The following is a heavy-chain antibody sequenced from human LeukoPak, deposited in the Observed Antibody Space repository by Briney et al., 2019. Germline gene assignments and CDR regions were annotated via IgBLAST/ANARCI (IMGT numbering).Heavy chain of an antibody. D-gene: IGHD6-19*01. V-gene: IGHV1-18*01. CDR1: GYTFTGYG. CDR3: ARGIPGYSSGWYLTDY. Sequence: ASVKVSCKASGYTFTGYGISWVRQAPGQGLKWMGWISAYNGNTNYAQKLQGRVTMTTDTSTSTAYMELRSLRSDDTAVYYCARGIPGYSSGWYLTDYWGQGTLVTVSS. CDR2: ISAYNGNT. J-gene: IGHJ4*02.